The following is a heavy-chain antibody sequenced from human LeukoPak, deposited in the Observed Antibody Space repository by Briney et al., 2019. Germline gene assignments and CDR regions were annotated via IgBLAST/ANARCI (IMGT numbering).Heavy chain of an antibody. J-gene: IGHJ4*02. V-gene: IGHV3-30*18. D-gene: IGHD5-18*01. Sequence: GGSLRLSCAASGFTFSSYGMHWVRQAPGKGLEWVAVISYDGSNKYYAGSVKGRFTISRDNSKNTLYLQMNSLRAEDTAVYYCAKVGDTAMSMDYWGQGTLVTVSS. CDR2: ISYDGSNK. CDR1: GFTFSSYG. CDR3: AKVGDTAMSMDY.